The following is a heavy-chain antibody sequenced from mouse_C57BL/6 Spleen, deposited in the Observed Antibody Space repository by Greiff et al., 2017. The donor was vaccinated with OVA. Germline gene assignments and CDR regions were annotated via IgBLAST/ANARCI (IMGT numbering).Heavy chain of an antibody. Sequence: QVQLQQPGAELVKPGASVKMSCKASGYTFTSYWLTWVKQRPGQGLEWIGDIYPGSGSTNYNEKFKSKATLTVDTSSSTAYMQLSSLTSEDSAVYYCARALVTTVVATEAYWGKGTLVTVSA. J-gene: IGHJ3*01. CDR1: GYTFTSYW. CDR3: ARALVTTVVATEAY. V-gene: IGHV1-55*01. CDR2: IYPGSGST. D-gene: IGHD1-1*01.